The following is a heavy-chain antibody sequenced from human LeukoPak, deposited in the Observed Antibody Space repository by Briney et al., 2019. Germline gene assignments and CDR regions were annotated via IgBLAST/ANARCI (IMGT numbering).Heavy chain of an antibody. J-gene: IGHJ4*02. CDR3: AREVRGRFDY. D-gene: IGHD3-22*01. CDR2: IKQDGSEK. V-gene: IGHV3-7*01. Sequence: PGGSLRLSCAASGFAFSSYNMNWVRQAPGKGLEWVANIKQDGSEKYYVDSVKGRFTISRDNAKNSLYLQMNSLRAEDTAVYYCAREVRGRFDYWGQGTLVTVSS. CDR1: GFAFSSYN.